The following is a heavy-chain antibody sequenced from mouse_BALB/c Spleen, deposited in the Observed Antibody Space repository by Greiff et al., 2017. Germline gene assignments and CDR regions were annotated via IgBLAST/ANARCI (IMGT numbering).Heavy chain of an antibody. CDR3: ARSEAYGNSGYYAMDY. CDR1: GYTFSSYW. CDR2: ILPGSGST. Sequence: QVQLKESGAELMKPGASVKISCKATGYTFSSYWIEWVKQRPGHGLEWIGEILPGSGSTNYNEKFKGKATFTADTSSNTAYMQLSSLTSEDSAVYYCARSEAYGNSGYYAMDYWGQGTSVTVSS. D-gene: IGHD2-10*02. V-gene: IGHV1-9*01. J-gene: IGHJ4*01.